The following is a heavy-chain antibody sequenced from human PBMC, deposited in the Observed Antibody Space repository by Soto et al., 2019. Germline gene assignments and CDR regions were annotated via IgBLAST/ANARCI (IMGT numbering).Heavy chain of an antibody. J-gene: IGHJ5*02. CDR3: ARSHPDIVVVPRFDP. D-gene: IGHD2-2*01. CDR2: IIPIFGTA. CDR1: GGTFSSYA. Sequence: GASVKVSCKASGGTFSSYAISWVRQAPGQGLEWMGGIIPIFGTANYAQKFQGRVTITADESTSTAYMELSSLRSEDTAVYYCARSHPDIVVVPRFDPWGQGTLVTVSS. V-gene: IGHV1-69*13.